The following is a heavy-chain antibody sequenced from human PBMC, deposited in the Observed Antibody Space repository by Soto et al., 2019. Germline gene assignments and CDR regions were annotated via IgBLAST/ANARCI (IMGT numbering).Heavy chain of an antibody. Sequence: VQLVESGGNLVQPGRSLRLSCAASGFTFSSSAVQWVRQARGQRLEWIGWIVVGSGKTNYAQKFQERVTITRDMSTSTAYMELSSLRSEDTAVYYCAGRYCSGGSCYNYYGMDVWGQGTTVTVSS. J-gene: IGHJ6*02. D-gene: IGHD2-15*01. CDR2: IVVGSGKT. CDR1: GFTFSSSA. V-gene: IGHV1-58*01. CDR3: AGRYCSGGSCYNYYGMDV.